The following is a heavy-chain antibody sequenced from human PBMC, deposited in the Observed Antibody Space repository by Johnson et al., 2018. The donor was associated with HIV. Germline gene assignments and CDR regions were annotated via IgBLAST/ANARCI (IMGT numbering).Heavy chain of an antibody. V-gene: IGHV3-33*01. CDR1: GFTFSSYG. CDR3: ARAGTEIDAFDI. CDR2: IRYDGSNK. J-gene: IGHJ3*02. D-gene: IGHD6-13*01. Sequence: VQLVESGGGVVQPGRSLRLSSAASGFTFSSYGMHWVRQAPGKGLEWVAFIRYDGSNKYYADSVKGRFTISRDNAKNSLYLQMNSLRAEDTALYYCARAGTEIDAFDIWGQGTMVTVSS.